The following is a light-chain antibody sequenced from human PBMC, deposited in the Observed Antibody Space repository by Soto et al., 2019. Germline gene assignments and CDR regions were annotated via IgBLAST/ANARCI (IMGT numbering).Light chain of an antibody. J-gene: IGLJ3*02. Sequence: QSALIQPASVSGSPGQSITISCTGTSSDIGTYNSVSWYQHHPGKAPKLLIFEVIDRPSGVSDRFSGSKSGNTASLTISGLQPEDEADYYCCSYTSTYTLVFGGGTKLTVL. CDR2: EVI. CDR3: CSYTSTYTLV. V-gene: IGLV2-14*01. CDR1: SSDIGTYNS.